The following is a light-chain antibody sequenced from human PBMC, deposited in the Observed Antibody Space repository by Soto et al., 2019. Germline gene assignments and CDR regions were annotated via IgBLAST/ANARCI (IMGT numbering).Light chain of an antibody. V-gene: IGLV2-8*01. Sequence: SVLTQPPSASGSPGQSVTISCTGTSSDVGGYKYVSWYQQRPGKAPNLLIYAVSKRPSGVPDRFSGSKSGNTASLTVSGLQAEDEADYYCSPYAGSNNYVFGTGTKVTVL. J-gene: IGLJ1*01. CDR3: SPYAGSNNYV. CDR1: SSDVGGYKY. CDR2: AVS.